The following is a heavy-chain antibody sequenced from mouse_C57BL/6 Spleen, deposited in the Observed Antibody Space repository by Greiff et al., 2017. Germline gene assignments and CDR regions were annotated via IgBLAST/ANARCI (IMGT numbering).Heavy chain of an antibody. CDR2: IYPGSGST. CDR3: ARGEGDY. CDR1: GYTFTSYW. Sequence: QVQLKQSGAELVKPGASVKMSCKASGYTFTSYWITWVKQRPGQGLEWIGDIYPGSGSTNYNEKFKRKATLTVDTSSRTAYMQLSSLTSEDSAVYYCARGEGDYWGQGTTLTVSS. J-gene: IGHJ2*01. V-gene: IGHV1-55*01.